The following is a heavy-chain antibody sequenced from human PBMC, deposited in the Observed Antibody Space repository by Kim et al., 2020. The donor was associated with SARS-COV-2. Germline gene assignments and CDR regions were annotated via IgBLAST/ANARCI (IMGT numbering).Heavy chain of an antibody. J-gene: IGHJ5*02. Sequence: LKSRGTISVDTSKNQFSLKLSSVTAADTAVYYCARGMVWFGESHPNWFDPWGQGTLVTVSS. V-gene: IGHV4-39*01. CDR3: ARGMVWFGESHPNWFDP. D-gene: IGHD3-10*01.